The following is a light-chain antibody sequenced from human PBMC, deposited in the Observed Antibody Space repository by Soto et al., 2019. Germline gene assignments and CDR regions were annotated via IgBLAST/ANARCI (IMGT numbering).Light chain of an antibody. CDR3: SSYTSSSTLDVV. CDR1: SSDVGGYNY. V-gene: IGLV2-14*01. CDR2: DVS. Sequence: QSVLTQPASVSGSPGQSITISCTGTSSDVGGYNYVSWYQQHPGKDPKLMIYDVSHRPSGVSNRFSGSKSGNTASLTISGLQAEDEADYYCSSYTSSSTLDVVFGGGTKLTVL. J-gene: IGLJ2*01.